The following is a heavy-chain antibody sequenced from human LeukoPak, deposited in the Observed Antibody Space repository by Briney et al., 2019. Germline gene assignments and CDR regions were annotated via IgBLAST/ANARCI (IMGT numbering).Heavy chain of an antibody. CDR2: VSDDGSTT. CDR3: VRHNAARAFDI. CDR1: GFTFSSFW. V-gene: IGHV3-74*03. Sequence: GGSLRPSCAASGFTFSSFWMHWVRQAPGKGLVWVSRVSDDGSTTTYADSVKGRFTISRVNAKNTLYLQMNSLRPEDTAVYYCVRHNAARAFDIWGQGTMVIVSS. D-gene: IGHD1-1*01. J-gene: IGHJ3*02.